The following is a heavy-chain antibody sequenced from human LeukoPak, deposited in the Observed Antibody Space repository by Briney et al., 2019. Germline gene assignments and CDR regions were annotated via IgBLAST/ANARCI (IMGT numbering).Heavy chain of an antibody. CDR2: IIPIFGTA. D-gene: IGHD3-22*01. CDR1: GGTFSSYA. CDR3: ARVAIPFYDSSALAAFDI. J-gene: IGHJ3*02. Sequence: ASVNVSCKASGGTFSSYAISWVRQAPGQGLEWMGGIIPIFGTANYAQKFQGRVTITADESTSTAYMELSSLRSEDTAVYYCARVAIPFYDSSALAAFDIWGQGTMVTVSS. V-gene: IGHV1-69*13.